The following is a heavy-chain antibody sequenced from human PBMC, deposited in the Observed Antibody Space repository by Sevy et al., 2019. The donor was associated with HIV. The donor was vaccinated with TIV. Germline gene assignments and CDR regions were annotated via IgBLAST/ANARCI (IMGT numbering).Heavy chain of an antibody. D-gene: IGHD3-22*01. CDR1: GFTFSSYW. Sequence: GGSLRLSCAASGFTFSSYWMTWVRQAPGKGLEWVANINQVGSEKLYVDSVKGRFTISRDNAKNSLYLQMNSLGVEDTAVYYCARPYRTDPFYYSGSSGYYYPSYFDSWGQGTLVTVSS. CDR3: ARPYRTDPFYYSGSSGYYYPSYFDS. V-gene: IGHV3-7*01. J-gene: IGHJ4*02. CDR2: INQVGSEK.